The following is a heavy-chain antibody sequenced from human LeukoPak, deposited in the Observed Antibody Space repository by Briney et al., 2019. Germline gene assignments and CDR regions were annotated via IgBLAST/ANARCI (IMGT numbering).Heavy chain of an antibody. J-gene: IGHJ4*02. D-gene: IGHD1-26*01. CDR3: ARDPRGSYQTYYFDY. V-gene: IGHV1-2*02. CDR2: INPNSGGT. CDR1: GYTFTGYY. Sequence: ASVKVSCKASGYTFTGYYMHWVRQAPGQGLEGMGWINPNSGGTNYAQKFQGRVTMTRDTSISTAYMELSRLRSDDTAVYYCARDPRGSYQTYYFDYWGQGTLVTVSS.